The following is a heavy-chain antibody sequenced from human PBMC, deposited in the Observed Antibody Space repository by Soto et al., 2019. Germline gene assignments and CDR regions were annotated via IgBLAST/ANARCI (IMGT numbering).Heavy chain of an antibody. V-gene: IGHV1-24*01. Sequence: QVQLVQSGAEVKKPGASVKVSCKVSGYTLTELSMHWVRQAPGKGLEWMGGFDPEDGETIYAQKFQGRVTMTEDTSTDTAYMELSSLRSEDTAVYYCATGLMITFGGVIGNDAFDIWGQGTMVTVSS. J-gene: IGHJ3*02. CDR1: GYTLTELS. CDR2: FDPEDGET. CDR3: ATGLMITFGGVIGNDAFDI. D-gene: IGHD3-16*02.